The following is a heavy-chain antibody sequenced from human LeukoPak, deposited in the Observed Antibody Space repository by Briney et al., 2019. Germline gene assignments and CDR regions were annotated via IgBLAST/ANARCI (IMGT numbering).Heavy chain of an antibody. CDR1: GGSISSYY. Sequence: PSETLSLTCTVSGGSISSYYWSWIRQPPGKGLEWIVYIYYSGSTNYNPSLKSRVTISVDTSKNQFSLKLSSVTAADTAVYYCARVRKPAYYYYYMDVWGKGTTVTVSS. CDR3: ARVRKPAYYYYYMDV. D-gene: IGHD2-2*01. CDR2: IYYSGST. V-gene: IGHV4-59*01. J-gene: IGHJ6*03.